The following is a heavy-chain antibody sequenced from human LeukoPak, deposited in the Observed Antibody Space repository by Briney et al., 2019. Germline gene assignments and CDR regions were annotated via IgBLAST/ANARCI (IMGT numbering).Heavy chain of an antibody. V-gene: IGHV3-74*01. J-gene: IGHJ4*02. Sequence: GGSLRLSCAASGFNIGSYWMNWVRQGPGKGLVWVARISSDGKSISYADSVKGRFTISRDNSKNTLYLQMDSLRAEDTAVYYCASASSESYYWALDYWGQGALVTVSS. D-gene: IGHD3-10*01. CDR2: ISSDGKSI. CDR3: ASASSESYYWALDY. CDR1: GFNIGSYW.